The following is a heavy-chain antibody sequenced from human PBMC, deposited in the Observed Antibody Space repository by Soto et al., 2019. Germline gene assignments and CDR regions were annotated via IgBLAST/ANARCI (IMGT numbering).Heavy chain of an antibody. Sequence: ASVKVSCKASGYTFSGYYIHWLRQAPGQGLEWMGWINPNSGGTNYAQKFQGRVTVTRDTPTSTAYMELSRLTSDDTAVYYCARALTEGYCTITGCYTRPLYGMDVWGQGTTVTVSS. CDR2: INPNSGGT. D-gene: IGHD2-2*02. CDR1: GYTFSGYY. J-gene: IGHJ6*02. V-gene: IGHV1-2*02. CDR3: ARALTEGYCTITGCYTRPLYGMDV.